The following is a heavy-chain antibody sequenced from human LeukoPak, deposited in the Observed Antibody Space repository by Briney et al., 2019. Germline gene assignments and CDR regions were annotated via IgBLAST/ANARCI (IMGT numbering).Heavy chain of an antibody. J-gene: IGHJ4*02. CDR3: ARGYYDFWRARVFDY. V-gene: IGHV4-34*01. D-gene: IGHD3-3*01. CDR2: INHSGST. CDR1: GGSFSGYY. Sequence: PSETLSLTCAVYGGSFSGYYWSWIRQPPGKGLEWIGEINHSGSTNYNPSLKSRVTISVDTSKNQFSLKLSSVTAADTAVYYCARGYYDFWRARVFDYWGQGTLVTVSS.